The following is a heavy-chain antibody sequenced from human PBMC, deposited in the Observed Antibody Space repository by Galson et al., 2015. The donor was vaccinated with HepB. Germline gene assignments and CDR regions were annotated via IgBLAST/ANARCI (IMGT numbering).Heavy chain of an antibody. J-gene: IGHJ4*02. D-gene: IGHD2-21*02. CDR3: ARGASAYCGGDCYPFDY. Sequence: SVKVSCKASGYTFTGYYMHWVRQAPGQGLEWMGRINPNSGGTNYAQKFQGRVTMTRDTSISTAYMELSRLRSDDTAVYYCARGASAYCGGDCYPFDYWGQGTLVTASS. CDR2: INPNSGGT. CDR1: GYTFTGYY. V-gene: IGHV1-2*06.